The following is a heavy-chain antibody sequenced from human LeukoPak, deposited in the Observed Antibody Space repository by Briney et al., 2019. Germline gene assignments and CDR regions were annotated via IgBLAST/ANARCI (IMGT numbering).Heavy chain of an antibody. CDR1: GFTFSSYG. CDR2: ISYDGSNK. Sequence: GGSLRLSCAASGFTFSSYGMHWVRQTPGKGLEWVAVISYDGSNKYYADSVKGRFTISRDNSKNTLYLQMNSLRAEDTAVYYCARVRCSSTSCYLGYYMDVWGKGTTVTVSS. D-gene: IGHD2-2*01. CDR3: ARVRCSSTSCYLGYYMDV. J-gene: IGHJ6*03. V-gene: IGHV3-30*03.